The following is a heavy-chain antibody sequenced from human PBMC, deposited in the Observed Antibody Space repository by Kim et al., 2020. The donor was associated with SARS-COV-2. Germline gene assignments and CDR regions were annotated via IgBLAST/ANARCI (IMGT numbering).Heavy chain of an antibody. CDR1: GFTFSSYS. J-gene: IGHJ6*03. CDR3: ARAPGSGSYPKYYYYYYMDV. D-gene: IGHD3-10*01. Sequence: GGSLRLSCAASGFTFSSYSMNWVRQAPGKGLEWVSSISSSSSYIYYADSVKGRFTISRHNAKNSLYLQMNSLRAEDTAVYYCARAPGSGSYPKYYYYYYMDVWGKGTTVTVSS. V-gene: IGHV3-21*01. CDR2: ISSSSSYI.